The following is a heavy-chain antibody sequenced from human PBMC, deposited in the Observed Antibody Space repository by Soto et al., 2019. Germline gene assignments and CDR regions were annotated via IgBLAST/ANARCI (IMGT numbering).Heavy chain of an antibody. CDR1: GFTFSSYA. CDR3: AKVAPPTNPYDFWSGFLPNDY. D-gene: IGHD3-3*01. J-gene: IGHJ4*02. V-gene: IGHV3-23*01. CDR2: ISGSGGST. Sequence: PGGSLRLSCAASGFTFSSYAMSWVRQAPGKGLEWVSAISGSGGSTYYADSVKGRFTISRDNSKNTLYLQMNSLRAEDTAVYYCAKVAPPTNPYDFWSGFLPNDYRGQGTLVTVSS.